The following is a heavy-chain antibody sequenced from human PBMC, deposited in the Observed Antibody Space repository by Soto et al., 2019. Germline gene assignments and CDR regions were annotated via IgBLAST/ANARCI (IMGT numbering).Heavy chain of an antibody. CDR1: GGSISSSSNH. CDR3: ARGRFDP. Sequence: SETLSLTCTVSGGSISSSSNHWGWIRQPPGKGLEWIGNIYYSENTYYNPSLKSRVTISVDTSKNQFSLRLTSVTAADTAVYYCARGRFDPWGQGTLVTVSS. CDR2: IYYSENT. J-gene: IGHJ5*02. V-gene: IGHV4-39*01.